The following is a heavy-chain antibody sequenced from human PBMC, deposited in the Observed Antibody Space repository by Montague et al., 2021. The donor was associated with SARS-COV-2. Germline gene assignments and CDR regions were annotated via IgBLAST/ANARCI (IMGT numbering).Heavy chain of an antibody. D-gene: IGHD3-9*01. V-gene: IGHV3-48*03. J-gene: IGHJ4*02. CDR3: ARDLRDYDILTGYL. Sequence: SLRLSCGASGFTFSSYEMNWVRQAPGKGLEWVSYITSSGSTIYYADSVKGRFTISRDNAKNSLFLQMNSLRAEDTAVYYCARDLRDYDILTGYLWGQGTLVTVSS. CDR2: ITSSGSTI. CDR1: GFTFSSYE.